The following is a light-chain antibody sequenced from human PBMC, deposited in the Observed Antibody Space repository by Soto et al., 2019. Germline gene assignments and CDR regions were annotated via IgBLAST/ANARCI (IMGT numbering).Light chain of an antibody. Sequence: DIQLTQSPPTLSASVGDRVTITCRASQSIRYYLAWYQQMPGKAPKLLIYGASSLQSGVPSRFSGSGSWTKFPLTISSLQPDDFATYFCQHHNSYSQTFGQGTKVEIK. J-gene: IGKJ1*01. CDR1: QSIRYY. CDR3: QHHNSYSQT. V-gene: IGKV1-5*01. CDR2: GAS.